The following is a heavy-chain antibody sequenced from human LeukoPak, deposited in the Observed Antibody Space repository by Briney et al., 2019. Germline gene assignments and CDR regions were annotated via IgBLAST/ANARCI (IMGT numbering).Heavy chain of an antibody. J-gene: IGHJ4*02. Sequence: PTASVKVSCKASGYTFTSYYMHWVRQAPAQGLEWMGIINPSGGSTSYAQKFQGRVTKTRDTPTSTVYMELSRLRSEGAAVYYCARSRDGYNLGGDYWGQGTLVTVSS. V-gene: IGHV1-46*01. CDR3: ARSRDGYNLGGDY. CDR2: INPSGGST. CDR1: GYTFTSYY. D-gene: IGHD5-24*01.